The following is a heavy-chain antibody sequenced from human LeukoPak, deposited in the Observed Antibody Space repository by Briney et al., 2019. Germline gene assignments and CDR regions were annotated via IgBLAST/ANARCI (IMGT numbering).Heavy chain of an antibody. CDR1: GFTFSSYW. V-gene: IGHV3-7*01. CDR3: AWEVRYYYYYMDV. D-gene: IGHD3-10*01. Sequence: GGSLRLSRAASGFTFSSYWMSWVRQAPGKGLEWVANIKQDGSEKYYVDSVKGRFTISRDNAKNSLYLQMNSLRAEDTAVYYCAWEVRYYYYYMDVWGKGTTVTVSS. CDR2: IKQDGSEK. J-gene: IGHJ6*03.